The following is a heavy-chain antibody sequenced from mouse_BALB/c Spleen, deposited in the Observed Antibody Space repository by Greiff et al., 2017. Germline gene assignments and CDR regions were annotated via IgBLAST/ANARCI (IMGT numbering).Heavy chain of an antibody. J-gene: IGHJ3*01. CDR2: ISYSGST. D-gene: IGHD1-2*01. CDR3: ARHYYGPWFAY. CDR1: GYSITSDYA. V-gene: IGHV3-2*02. Sequence: EVQRVESGPGLVKPSQSLSLTCTVTGYSITSDYAWNWIRQFPGNKLEWMGYISYSGSTSYNPSLKSRISITRDTSKNQFFLQLNSVTTEDTATYYCARHYYGPWFAYWGQGTLVTVSA.